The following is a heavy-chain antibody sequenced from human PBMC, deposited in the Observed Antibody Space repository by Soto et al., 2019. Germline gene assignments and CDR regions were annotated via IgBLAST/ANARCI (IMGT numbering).Heavy chain of an antibody. D-gene: IGHD5-18*01. J-gene: IGHJ6*02. CDR3: AKEGTAEWIHYYYPTDV. CDR2: INGSGGSR. V-gene: IGHV3-23*01. Sequence: GRSLRLSCAGSGFNFSSFAMTWVRQAPGKGLEWVSTINGSGGSRFYAASVKGRFTLTRDNSKDTVYLQMNSLRVEDTAFYYCAKEGTAEWIHYYYPTDVWGRGTPVTVSS. CDR1: GFNFSSFA.